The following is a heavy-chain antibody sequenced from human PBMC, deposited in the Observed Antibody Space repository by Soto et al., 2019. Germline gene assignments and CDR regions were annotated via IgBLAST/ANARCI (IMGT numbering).Heavy chain of an antibody. D-gene: IGHD3-3*01. Sequence: QVQLQQWGAGLLKPSETLSLTCAVYGGSFSGYYWSWIRQPPGKGLERIGEINHSGSTNYNPSLKSRVTISVDTSKKQFSLKLRSVTAAETAVYYCARGQRITIFGVVITVSSGRSQIDPWGQGTLVTVSS. J-gene: IGHJ5*02. V-gene: IGHV4-34*01. CDR3: ARGQRITIFGVVITVSSGRSQIDP. CDR2: INHSGST. CDR1: GGSFSGYY.